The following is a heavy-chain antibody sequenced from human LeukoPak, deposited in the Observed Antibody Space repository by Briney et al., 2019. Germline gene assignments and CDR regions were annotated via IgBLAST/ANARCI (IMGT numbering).Heavy chain of an antibody. CDR1: GGSISGTNW. CDR3: SRESGPFCPFGY. Sequence: SGTLTLTCGVSGGSISGTNWWSWVRQPPGQGLEWIGEISLAGQTNYNPSLNGRVTMSLDKSSNQLSLHLTSVTAADTATYFCSRESGPFCPFGYWGQGTLVIVSS. CDR2: ISLAGQT. D-gene: IGHD1-26*01. J-gene: IGHJ4*02. V-gene: IGHV4-4*02.